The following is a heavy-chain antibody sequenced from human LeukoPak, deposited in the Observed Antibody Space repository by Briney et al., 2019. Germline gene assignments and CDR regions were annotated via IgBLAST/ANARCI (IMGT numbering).Heavy chain of an antibody. D-gene: IGHD3-10*01. J-gene: IGHJ4*02. CDR3: AREGVYGSGSYYKDY. V-gene: IGHV1-2*02. CDR2: INPNSGGT. CDR1: GYTFTGYY. Sequence: ASVKVSCKASGYTFTGYYMHWVRQAPGQGLEWMGWINPNSGGTNYAQKFQGRVTMTRDTSISTAYMELSRLRSDDTAVYYCAREGVYGSGSYYKDYWGQGTLVTVSS.